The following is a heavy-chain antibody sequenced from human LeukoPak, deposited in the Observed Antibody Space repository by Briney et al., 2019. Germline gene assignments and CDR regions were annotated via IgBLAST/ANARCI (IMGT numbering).Heavy chain of an antibody. CDR2: IIESGGST. D-gene: IGHD1-26*01. CDR1: GFTFSSYA. J-gene: IGHJ4*02. CDR3: AKDRKCELQTSRFDY. Sequence: GGSLRLSCAASGFTFSSYAMIWVRQAPGKGLEWVSDIIESGGSTYHADSVKGRFTISRDNSKNTLYLQMNSLRAEDTAVYYCAKDRKCELQTSRFDYWGQGTLVTVSS. V-gene: IGHV3-23*01.